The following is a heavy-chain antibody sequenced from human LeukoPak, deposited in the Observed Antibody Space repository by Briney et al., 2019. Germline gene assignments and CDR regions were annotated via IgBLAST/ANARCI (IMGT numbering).Heavy chain of an antibody. CDR2: ISGTGASP. Sequence: GGSLRLSCAPSGFTLSILAMASGRQAPGKGLEWISAISGTGASPYHADSVKGRFTISRDKSKNLPDLQLNSVRAVDSQVYCCARGEEGYRYDCCYYTPRDWGKGTLVTVSS. CDR3: ARGEEGYRYDCCYYTPRD. CDR1: GFTLSILA. V-gene: IGHV3-23*01. D-gene: IGHD3/OR15-3a*01. J-gene: IGHJ4*02.